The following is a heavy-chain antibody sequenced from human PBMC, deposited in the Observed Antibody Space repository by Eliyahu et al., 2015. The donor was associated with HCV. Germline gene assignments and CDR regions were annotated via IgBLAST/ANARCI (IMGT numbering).Heavy chain of an antibody. Sequence: QVQLVQSGAEVKKPGSSVKVSCKASGGTFSSYAISWVRQAPGQGLXWMGGIIPIFGTANYAQKFQGRVTITADESTSTAYMELSSLRSEDTAVYYCARWYYYGSGSPYYFDYWGQGTLVTVSS. D-gene: IGHD3-10*01. CDR1: GGTFSSYA. V-gene: IGHV1-69*01. J-gene: IGHJ4*02. CDR2: IIPIFGTA. CDR3: ARWYYYGSGSPYYFDY.